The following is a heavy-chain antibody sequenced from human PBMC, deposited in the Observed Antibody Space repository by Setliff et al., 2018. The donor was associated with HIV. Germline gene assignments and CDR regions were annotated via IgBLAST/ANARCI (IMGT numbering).Heavy chain of an antibody. V-gene: IGHV4-34*01. CDR2: ISPSGST. CDR1: RGSFSVYY. Sequence: PSETLSLTCVVYRGSFSVYYWTWIRQPPGKGLEWIGEISPSGSTNYNPSLKSRVTISLDTSENQFSLKLSSVTAADTAVYYCARTPQEVVAVAATGPYYYYYMDVWGKGTTVTVSS. D-gene: IGHD2-15*01. J-gene: IGHJ6*03. CDR3: ARTPQEVVAVAATGPYYYYYMDV.